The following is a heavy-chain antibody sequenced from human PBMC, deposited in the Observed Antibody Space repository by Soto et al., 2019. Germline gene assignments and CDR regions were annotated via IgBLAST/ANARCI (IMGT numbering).Heavy chain of an antibody. CDR3: ARRDTSGSYYFDN. CDR2: ISARGT. CDR1: GFTFASYG. D-gene: IGHD6-19*01. V-gene: IGHV3-23*01. J-gene: IGHJ4*02. Sequence: GESLRLSCAASGFTFASYGMNWVRQAPGKGLDWVSTISARGTFYADSVKGRFTISRDNSKNTLYLQMNGLRAEDTADYYCARRDTSGSYYFDNWGQGTLVTVSS.